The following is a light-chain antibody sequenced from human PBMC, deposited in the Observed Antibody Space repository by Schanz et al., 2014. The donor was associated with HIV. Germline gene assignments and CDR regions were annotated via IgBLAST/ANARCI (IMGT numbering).Light chain of an antibody. CDR1: RRDIGAYNY. CDR2: DVS. CDR3: SSYTGSSSVI. J-gene: IGLJ2*01. Sequence: QSALTQPASVSGSPGQSITISCTGTRRDIGAYNYVSWYQQYPGKAPKLIIFDVSNRPSGISARFSGSKSGNTASLTISGLQAEDEADYYCSSYTGSSSVIFGGGTKLTVL. V-gene: IGLV2-14*03.